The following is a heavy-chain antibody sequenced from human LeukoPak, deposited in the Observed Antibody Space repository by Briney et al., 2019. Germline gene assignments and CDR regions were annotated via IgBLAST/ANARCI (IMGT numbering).Heavy chain of an antibody. D-gene: IGHD2-8*01. CDR1: GYTFSSYG. V-gene: IGHV1-18*01. J-gene: IGHJ4*02. CDR2: ISVYSGNT. CDR3: ARDANGVLGDY. Sequence: ASVKVSCKASGYTFSSYGISWVRQAPGQGLEWMGWISVYSGNTNYAQRLQDRVTMTTDTSTTTAYMELRSLRSDDTAMYYCARDANGVLGDYWGQGTLVTVSS.